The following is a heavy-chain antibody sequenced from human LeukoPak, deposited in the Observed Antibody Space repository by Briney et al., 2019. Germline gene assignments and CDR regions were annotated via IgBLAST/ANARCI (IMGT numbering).Heavy chain of an antibody. Sequence: GGSLRLSCAASGLTFSDYYMSWIRQAPGKGLEWVSYISRSSGHTNYADSVKGRFTISRDNAKNSLYLQMNSLRAEDTAVYYCARSPGSSYLNLGMDYWGQGTLVTVSS. CDR3: ARSPGSSYLNLGMDY. CDR1: GLTFSDYY. CDR2: ISRSSGHT. D-gene: IGHD1-26*01. V-gene: IGHV3-11*03. J-gene: IGHJ4*02.